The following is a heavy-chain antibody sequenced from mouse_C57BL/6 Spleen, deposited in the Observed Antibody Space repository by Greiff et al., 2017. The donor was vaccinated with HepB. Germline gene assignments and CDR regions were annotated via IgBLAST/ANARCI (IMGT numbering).Heavy chain of an antibody. Sequence: EVQRVESGGGLVKPGGSLKLSCAASGFTFSSYAMSWVRQTPEKRLEWVATISDGGSYTYYPDNVKGRFTISRDNAKNNLYLQMSHLKSEDTAMYYCARDSPIYYGNYHYAMDYWGQGTSVTVSS. CDR2: ISDGGSYT. D-gene: IGHD2-1*01. J-gene: IGHJ4*01. V-gene: IGHV5-4*01. CDR1: GFTFSSYA. CDR3: ARDSPIYYGNYHYAMDY.